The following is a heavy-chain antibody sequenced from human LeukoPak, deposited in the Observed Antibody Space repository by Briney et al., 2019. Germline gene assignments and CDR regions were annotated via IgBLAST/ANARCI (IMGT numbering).Heavy chain of an antibody. CDR1: GGSISRSSYY. CDR2: IYYSGST. V-gene: IGHV4-39*07. D-gene: IGHD3-10*01. CDR3: ARDPGYYGSGTRGAFDI. Sequence: SETLSLTCTVSGGSISRSSYYWGWIRQPPGKGLEYIGNIYYSGSTNYNPSLKSRVTMSVDTSKNQFSLKLSSVTAADTAMYYCARDPGYYGSGTRGAFDIWGQGTMVTVSS. J-gene: IGHJ3*02.